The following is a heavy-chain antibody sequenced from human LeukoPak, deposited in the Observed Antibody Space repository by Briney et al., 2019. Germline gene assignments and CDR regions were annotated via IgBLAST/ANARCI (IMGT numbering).Heavy chain of an antibody. D-gene: IGHD3-22*01. J-gene: IGHJ5*02. V-gene: IGHV4-34*01. Sequence: SETLSLTCTVSGGSISSHYWSWIRQPPGKGLEWIGEINHSGSTNYNPSLKSRVTISVDTSKNQFSLKLSSVTAADTAVYYCARVEYYDSLPWGQGTLVTVSS. CDR3: ARVEYYDSLP. CDR1: GGSISSHY. CDR2: INHSGST.